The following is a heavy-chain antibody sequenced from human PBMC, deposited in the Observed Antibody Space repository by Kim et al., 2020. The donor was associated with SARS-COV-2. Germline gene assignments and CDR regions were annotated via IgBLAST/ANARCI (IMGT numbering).Heavy chain of an antibody. Sequence: GRFTISRDNSKNTLYLQMNSLRAEDTAVYYCAKDPDCSSTSCVGSRRFDYWGQGTLVTVSS. D-gene: IGHD2-2*01. J-gene: IGHJ4*02. CDR3: AKDPDCSSTSCVGSRRFDY. V-gene: IGHV3-23*01.